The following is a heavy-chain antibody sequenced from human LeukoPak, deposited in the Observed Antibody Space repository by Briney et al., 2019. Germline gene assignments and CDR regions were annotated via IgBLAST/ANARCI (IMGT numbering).Heavy chain of an antibody. CDR2: ITRDASTI. Sequence: PGGSLRLSCAVSGFTFSSYEMNWVRQAPGKGLEWVSYITRDASTIYYADSVKGRFTISRDNAKNSLYLRMNSLRAEDTAVYYCARGHSSGYYNWLDPWGQGTLVTVSS. D-gene: IGHD3-22*01. J-gene: IGHJ5*02. CDR1: GFTFSSYE. CDR3: ARGHSSGYYNWLDP. V-gene: IGHV3-48*03.